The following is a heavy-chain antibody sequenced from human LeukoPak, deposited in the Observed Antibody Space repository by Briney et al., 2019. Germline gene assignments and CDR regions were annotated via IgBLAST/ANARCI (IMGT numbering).Heavy chain of an antibody. CDR2: ISSSSSTI. D-gene: IGHD3-10*01. V-gene: IGHV3-48*01. J-gene: IGHJ4*02. Sequence: GGSLRLSCAASGFTFSSCSMNWVRQAPGKGLEWVSYISSSSSTIYYADSVKGRFTISRDNAKNSLYLQMNSLRAEDTAVYYCARDSVLLWFGELPDYWGQGTLVTVSS. CDR3: ARDSVLLWFGELPDY. CDR1: GFTFSSCS.